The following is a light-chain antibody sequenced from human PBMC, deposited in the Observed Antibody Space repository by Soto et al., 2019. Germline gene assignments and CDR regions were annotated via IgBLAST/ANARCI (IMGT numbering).Light chain of an antibody. J-gene: IGLJ2*01. Sequence: QSVLTQPPSVSGAPGQRVTISCTGSSSNIGAGYDVHWYQQLPGTAPKLLIYGNSNRPSGVPDRFSGSKSGTSASLATTGLQAEDEDDYSCQYSDSSLSGVFGGGTKVTVL. CDR3: QYSDSSLSGV. CDR1: SSNIGAGYD. V-gene: IGLV1-40*01. CDR2: GNS.